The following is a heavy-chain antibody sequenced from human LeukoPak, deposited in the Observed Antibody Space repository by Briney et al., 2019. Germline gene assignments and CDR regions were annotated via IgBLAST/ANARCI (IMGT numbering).Heavy chain of an antibody. Sequence: SETLSLTCTVSGASVGDYYWSWIRQPPGKGLEWIGYIYYSGSTNYNPSLKSRVTISVDTSKNQFSLKLSSVTAADTAVYYCARVQAYGGKGYFDYWGQGTLVTVSS. J-gene: IGHJ4*02. CDR1: GASVGDYY. V-gene: IGHV4-59*02. CDR2: IYYSGST. D-gene: IGHD4-23*01. CDR3: ARVQAYGGKGYFDY.